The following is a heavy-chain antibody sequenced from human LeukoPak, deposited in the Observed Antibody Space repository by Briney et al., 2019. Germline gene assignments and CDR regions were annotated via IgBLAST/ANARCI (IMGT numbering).Heavy chain of an antibody. CDR2: MNPNSGNT. Sequence: SVKVSCKASGYTFTSYDINWVRQATGQGLEWMGWMNPNSGNTGYTQKFQGRVTITRNTSISTACMELSSLRSEDTAVYYCARGLRYYYDSDSADYWGQGTLVTVSS. D-gene: IGHD3-22*01. CDR3: ARGLRYYYDSDSADY. J-gene: IGHJ4*02. V-gene: IGHV1-8*03. CDR1: GYTFTSYD.